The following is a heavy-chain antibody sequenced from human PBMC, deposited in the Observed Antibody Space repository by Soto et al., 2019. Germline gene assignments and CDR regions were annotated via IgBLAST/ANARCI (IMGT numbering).Heavy chain of an antibody. CDR1: GGTFSSYA. J-gene: IGHJ3*02. CDR2: IIPIFGTA. D-gene: IGHD2-21*01. V-gene: IGHV1-69*13. CDR3: ARDNIIILPRDAFDI. Sequence: ASVKVSCKASGGTFSSYAISWVRQAPGQGLEWMGGIIPIFGTANYAQKFQGRVTITADESTSTAYMELSSLRSEDTAVYYCARDNIIILPRDAFDIWGQAPMVTVS.